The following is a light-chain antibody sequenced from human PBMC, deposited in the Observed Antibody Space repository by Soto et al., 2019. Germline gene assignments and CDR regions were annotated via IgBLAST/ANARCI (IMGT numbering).Light chain of an antibody. V-gene: IGLV2-14*01. Sequence: QSALTQPASVSGSPGQSITISCSGTSSDVGGYKYVSWYQQHPGKAPKLMIYEVGNRPSGVSQRFSGSKSGNTASLTIFGLQAEAEADYYCSSYTSSSTLVFGGGTQLTVL. J-gene: IGLJ3*02. CDR2: EVG. CDR1: SSDVGGYKY. CDR3: SSYTSSSTLV.